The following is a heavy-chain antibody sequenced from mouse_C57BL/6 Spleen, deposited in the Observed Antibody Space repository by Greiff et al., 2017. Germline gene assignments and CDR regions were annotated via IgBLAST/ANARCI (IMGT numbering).Heavy chain of an antibody. J-gene: IGHJ4*01. Sequence: EVQRVESGGGLVKPGGSLKLSCAASGFTFSDYGMHWVRQAPETGLEWVAYISSGSSTIYYADTVKGRFTISRDNAKNTLFLQMTSLRSEDTAMYYCAKGGDYSSYYAMDYWGQGTSVTVSS. CDR2: ISSGSSTI. CDR3: AKGGDYSSYYAMDY. V-gene: IGHV5-17*01. D-gene: IGHD2-12*01. CDR1: GFTFSDYG.